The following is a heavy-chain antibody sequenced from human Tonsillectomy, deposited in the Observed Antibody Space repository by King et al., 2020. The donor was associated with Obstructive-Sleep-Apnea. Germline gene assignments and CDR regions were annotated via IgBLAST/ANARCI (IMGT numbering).Heavy chain of an antibody. Sequence: VQLVESGGGLVQPGGSVRLSCGASGFTFSSYWMTWVRQAPGKGLEWVANIKQDGSVKNYEDSVKGRFTISRDNAKKSVFLQMNSLTAEDTAVYYCAREYWGPDYWDQGTLVTVSS. CDR2: IKQDGSVK. J-gene: IGHJ4*02. CDR3: AREYWGPDY. D-gene: IGHD3-16*01. V-gene: IGHV3-7*01. CDR1: GFTFSSYW.